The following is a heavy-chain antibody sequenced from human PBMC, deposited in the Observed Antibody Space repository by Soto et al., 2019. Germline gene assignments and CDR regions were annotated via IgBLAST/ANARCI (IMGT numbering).Heavy chain of an antibody. J-gene: IGHJ3*02. Sequence: SETLSLTCTVSGSSISSYYWSWIRQPPGKGLEWIGYIYYSGSTNYNPSLKSRVTISVDTSKNQFSLKLSSVTAADTAVYYCARVFRSNYDFWSGSRPNDAFDIWGQGTMVTVSS. CDR2: IYYSGST. CDR3: ARVFRSNYDFWSGSRPNDAFDI. V-gene: IGHV4-59*01. D-gene: IGHD3-3*01. CDR1: GSSISSYY.